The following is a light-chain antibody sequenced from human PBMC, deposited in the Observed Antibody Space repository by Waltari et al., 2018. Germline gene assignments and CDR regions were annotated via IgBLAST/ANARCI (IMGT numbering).Light chain of an antibody. CDR2: EVS. CDR1: SSYVGAYNY. J-gene: IGLJ3*02. CDR3: SSYTTSSTLGV. V-gene: IGLV2-14*01. Sequence: QSALTQPASVSGSPGQSITISCTGTSSYVGAYNYVPWYQHHPGKAPKVMIYEVSNRPSGVSNRFSGSKSANTASLTISGLQAEDEADYYCSSYTTSSTLGVFGGGTKLTVL.